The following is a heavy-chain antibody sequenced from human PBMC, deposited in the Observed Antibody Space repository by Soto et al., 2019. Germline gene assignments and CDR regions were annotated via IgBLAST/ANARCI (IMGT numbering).Heavy chain of an antibody. Sequence: SVKVSCKASGGTFSSYAISWVRQAPGQGLEWMGGIIPIFGTANYAQKFQGRVTITADESTSTAYMELSSLRSEDTAVYYCARSVFGVVPAVGYYYYGMDVWGQGTTVTVSS. D-gene: IGHD2-2*01. CDR3: ARSVFGVVPAVGYYYYGMDV. V-gene: IGHV1-69*13. CDR2: IIPIFGTA. J-gene: IGHJ6*02. CDR1: GGTFSSYA.